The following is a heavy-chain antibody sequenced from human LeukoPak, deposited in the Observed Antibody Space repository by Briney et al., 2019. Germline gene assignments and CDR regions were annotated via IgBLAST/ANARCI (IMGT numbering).Heavy chain of an antibody. D-gene: IGHD2-15*01. J-gene: IGHJ5*02. CDR3: ARDASRYCSGGSCYP. CDR1: GFTFSSYA. Sequence: GGSLRLSCAASGFTFSSYAMSWVRQAPGKGLEWVSSISSSSSYIYYADSVKGRFTISRDNAKNSLYLQMNSLRAEDTAVYYCARDASRYCSGGSCYPWGQGTLVTVSS. CDR2: ISSSSSYI. V-gene: IGHV3-21*01.